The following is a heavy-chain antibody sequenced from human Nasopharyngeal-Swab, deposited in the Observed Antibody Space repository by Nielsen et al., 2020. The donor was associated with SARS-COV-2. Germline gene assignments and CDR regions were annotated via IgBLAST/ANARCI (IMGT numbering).Heavy chain of an antibody. CDR3: AKDGGFMGATTLFES. D-gene: IGHD1-26*01. CDR2: ISNGGSII. CDR1: GFPFSDYS. Sequence: GESLKISCAASGFPFSDYSMNWVRQAPGKGLEWVSYISNGGSIIYYADSVKGRITISRDNAENSVYLQMNSLRADDTAVYYCAKDGGFMGATTLFESWGQGTLVTVSS. V-gene: IGHV3-48*04. J-gene: IGHJ4*02.